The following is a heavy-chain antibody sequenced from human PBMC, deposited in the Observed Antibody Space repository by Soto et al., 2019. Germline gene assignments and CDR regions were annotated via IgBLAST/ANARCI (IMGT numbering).Heavy chain of an antibody. CDR3: ARGVEHCSGGSCYPENNWFDP. J-gene: IGHJ5*02. V-gene: IGHV1-3*01. CDR2: INAGNGNT. CDR1: GYTFTSYA. D-gene: IGHD2-15*01. Sequence: ASVKFSCKASGYTFTSYAVHWVRQAPGQRLEWMGWINAGNGNTKYSQKFQGRVTITRDTSASTAYMELSSLRSEDTAVYYCARGVEHCSGGSCYPENNWFDPWGQGTLVTFSS.